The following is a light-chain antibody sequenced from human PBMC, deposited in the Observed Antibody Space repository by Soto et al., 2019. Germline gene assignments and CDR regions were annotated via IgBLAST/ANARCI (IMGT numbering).Light chain of an antibody. CDR2: KAS. CDR1: QTISSW. V-gene: IGKV1-5*03. J-gene: IGKJ1*01. Sequence: DFQMTQSPSTLSRSASNRATIICRASQTISSWLAWYQQKPGKAPKLLIYKASTLKSGVPSRFSGSGSGTDFTLTISSLQPEDIATYYCQESYSTSFGQGTKVDI. CDR3: QESYSTS.